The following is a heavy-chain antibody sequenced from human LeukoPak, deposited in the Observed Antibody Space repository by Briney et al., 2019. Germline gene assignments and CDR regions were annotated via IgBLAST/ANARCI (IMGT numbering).Heavy chain of an antibody. J-gene: IGHJ6*02. CDR3: AREYYYDSSGYSVDYYYYGMDV. V-gene: IGHV1-2*02. CDR1: GYTFTDYF. Sequence: ASVRVSCKTSGYTFTDYFVHWVRQAPGQGLEWMGWINPNSGGTEYAQKFLGRVTMTRDTSISTAYMELSRLRSDDTAVYFCAREYYYDSSGYSVDYYYYGMDVWGQGTTVTVSS. D-gene: IGHD3-22*01. CDR2: INPNSGGT.